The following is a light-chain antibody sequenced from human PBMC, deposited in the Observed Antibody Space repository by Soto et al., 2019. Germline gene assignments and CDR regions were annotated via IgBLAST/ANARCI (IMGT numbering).Light chain of an antibody. J-gene: IGLJ2*01. CDR1: ASTFGSNY. Sequence: QSVLTQPPSASGPPGRGVPILGSGAASTFGSNYVYWYQQLPGTAPKLLIYRNNRRPSGVPDRFSGSKSGTSASLAISGLRSEDEADYYCAAWDDSLSGPSVVFGGGTQLTVL. CDR2: RNN. CDR3: AAWDDSLSGPSVV. V-gene: IGLV1-47*01.